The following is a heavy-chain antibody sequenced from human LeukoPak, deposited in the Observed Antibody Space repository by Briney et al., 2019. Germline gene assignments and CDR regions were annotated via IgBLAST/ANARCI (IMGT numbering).Heavy chain of an antibody. CDR1: GFTVSSNY. J-gene: IGHJ1*01. CDR3: AIGAYGGNEVWDFQH. Sequence: GGSLRLSCAASGFTVSSNYMSWVRQAPGKGLEWVSVIYSGGSTYYADSVKGRFTISRDNSKNTLYLQMNSLRAEDTAVYYCAIGAYGGNEVWDFQHWGQGTLVTVSS. V-gene: IGHV3-53*01. CDR2: IYSGGST. D-gene: IGHD4-23*01.